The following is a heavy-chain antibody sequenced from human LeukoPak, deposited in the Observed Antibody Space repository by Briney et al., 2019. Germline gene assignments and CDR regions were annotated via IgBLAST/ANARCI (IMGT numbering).Heavy chain of an antibody. CDR1: GFTFSNYG. D-gene: IGHD1-26*01. Sequence: GGSLRLSCAASGFTFSNYGIHWVRQAPGKGLEWVALISYDGSNTWYADSVKGRFTISRDNSKNTMYLQMNNLREEDTAVYYCTRDPILGAPDYFDYWGQGTLVTVSS. CDR3: TRDPILGAPDYFDY. J-gene: IGHJ4*02. CDR2: ISYDGSNT. V-gene: IGHV3-30*04.